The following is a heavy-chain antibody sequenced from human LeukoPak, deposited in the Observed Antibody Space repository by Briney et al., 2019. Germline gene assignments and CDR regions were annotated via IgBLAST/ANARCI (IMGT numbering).Heavy chain of an antibody. CDR2: IYSGGST. CDR1: GFTVSSNY. Sequence: GGSLRLSCAASGFTVSSNYMSWVRQAPGKGLEWVSVIYSGGSTYYADSVKGRFTISRDNSKNTLYLQMNSLRAEDTAVYYCASSGNYDSSGYYYDEGLFDYWGQGTLVTVSS. D-gene: IGHD3-22*01. CDR3: ASSGNYDSSGYYYDEGLFDY. J-gene: IGHJ4*02. V-gene: IGHV3-53*01.